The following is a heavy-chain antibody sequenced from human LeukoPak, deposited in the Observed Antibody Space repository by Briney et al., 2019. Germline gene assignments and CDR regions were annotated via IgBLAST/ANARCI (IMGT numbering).Heavy chain of an antibody. CDR1: GFTFSDAW. V-gene: IGHV3-15*01. J-gene: IGHJ4*02. CDR2: IKSNNDGGTT. Sequence: GGSLRLSCAASGFTFSDAWMSWVRQAPGKGLEWVGRIKSNNDGGTTNYTAPVKGRFTISRADSKNTLYLQMNSLKTEDTAVYYCTTGPSWGQGIPVTVSS. CDR3: TTGPS.